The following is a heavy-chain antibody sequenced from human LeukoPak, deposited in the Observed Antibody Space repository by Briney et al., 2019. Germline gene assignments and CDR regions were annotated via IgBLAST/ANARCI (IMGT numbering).Heavy chain of an antibody. CDR2: IKQDGTEK. Sequence: GGSLRLSCAASGFSFSSYWMTWVRQAPGKGLEWVANIKQDGTEKYSVDSVKGRFTISRDNAKNSLYLQMNSLRAEDTAVYYCASQGSGYDSPIDHWGQGALVTVSS. V-gene: IGHV3-7*01. J-gene: IGHJ4*02. D-gene: IGHD5-12*01. CDR3: ASQGSGYDSPIDH. CDR1: GFSFSSYW.